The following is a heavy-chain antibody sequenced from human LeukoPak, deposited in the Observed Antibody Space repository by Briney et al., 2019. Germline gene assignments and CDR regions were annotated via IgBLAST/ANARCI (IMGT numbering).Heavy chain of an antibody. V-gene: IGHV3-53*01. J-gene: IGHJ6*03. CDR1: GFTVSSNS. Sequence: GGSLRLSCTVSGFTVSSNSMSWVRQAPGKGLEWVSFIYSDNTHYSDSVKGRFTISRDNSKNTLYLQMNSLRAEDTAVYYCARTEESGYSYRYFGYYYYMDVWGKGTTVTVSS. CDR2: IYSDNT. CDR3: ARTEESGYSYRYFGYYYYMDV. D-gene: IGHD5-18*01.